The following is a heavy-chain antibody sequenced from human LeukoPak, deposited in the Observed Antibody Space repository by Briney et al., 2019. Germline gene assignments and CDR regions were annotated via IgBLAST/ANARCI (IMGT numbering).Heavy chain of an antibody. CDR3: TRGIQLWYSDY. J-gene: IGHJ4*02. Sequence: GGSLRLSCTASGFTFGDYAMSWVRQAPGKGLEWVGFIRSKAYGGTTEYAASVKGRSTISRDDSKSIAYLQMNSLKTEDTAVYYCTRGIQLWYSDYWGQGTLVTVSS. D-gene: IGHD5-18*01. CDR2: IRSKAYGGTT. CDR1: GFTFGDYA. V-gene: IGHV3-49*04.